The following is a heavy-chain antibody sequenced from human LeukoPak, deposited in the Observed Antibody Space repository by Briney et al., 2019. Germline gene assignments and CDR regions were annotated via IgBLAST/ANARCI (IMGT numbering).Heavy chain of an antibody. CDR3: AGRTLRGLDY. D-gene: IGHD4-17*01. J-gene: IGHJ4*02. Sequence: TSETLSLTCAVYGGSFSGYYWSWIRQPPGKGLEWIGYIYYSGSTNYNPSLKSRVTISVDTSKNQFSLKLSSVTAADTAVYYCAGRTLRGLDYWGQGTLVTVSS. CDR2: IYYSGST. CDR1: GGSFSGYY. V-gene: IGHV4-59*01.